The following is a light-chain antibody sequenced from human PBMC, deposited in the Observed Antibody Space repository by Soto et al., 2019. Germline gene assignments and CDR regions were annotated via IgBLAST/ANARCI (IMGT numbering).Light chain of an antibody. CDR2: LEGSGSY. CDR3: ETWDSNTRV. Sequence: QLVLTQSSSASASLGSSVKLTCTLSSGHSSYIIAWHQQQPAKAPRYLMKLEGSGSYNKGSGVPDRFSGSSSGADRYLTISNLQSEDEADYYCETWDSNTRVFGGGTKSPS. J-gene: IGLJ2*01. CDR1: SGHSSYI. V-gene: IGLV4-60*03.